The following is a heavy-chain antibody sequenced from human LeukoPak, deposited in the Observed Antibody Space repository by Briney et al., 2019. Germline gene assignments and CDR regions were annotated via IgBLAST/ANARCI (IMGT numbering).Heavy chain of an antibody. CDR1: GYSISSGYY. Sequence: SETLSLTCAVSGYSISSGYYWGWIRQPPGKGREGIGGIYHSGSTYYHPSLKSRVTISVDTSKNQFSLKLSSVTAADTAVYYCARSPERWLQLLIDYWGQGTLVTVSS. D-gene: IGHD5-24*01. J-gene: IGHJ4*02. CDR3: ARSPERWLQLLIDY. CDR2: IYHSGST. V-gene: IGHV4-38-2*01.